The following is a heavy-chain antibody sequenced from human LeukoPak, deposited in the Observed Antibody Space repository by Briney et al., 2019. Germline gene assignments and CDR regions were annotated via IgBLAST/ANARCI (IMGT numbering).Heavy chain of an antibody. D-gene: IGHD3-9*01. CDR2: FDPEDGET. J-gene: IGHJ4*02. Sequence: ASVKVSCKVSGYTLTDLSMHWVRQAPGKGLEWMGGFDPEDGETIYAQKFQGRVTMTEDTSTDTAYMELSSLRSEDTAAYYCASWKYYDTLTGYYPFDYWGQGTLVTV. CDR3: ASWKYYDTLTGYYPFDY. V-gene: IGHV1-24*01. CDR1: GYTLTDLS.